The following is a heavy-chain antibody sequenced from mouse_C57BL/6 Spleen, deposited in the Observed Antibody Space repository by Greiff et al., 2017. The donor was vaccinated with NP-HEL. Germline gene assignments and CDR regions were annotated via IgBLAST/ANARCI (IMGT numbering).Heavy chain of an antibody. CDR3: ARHLSDGYYEGFAY. D-gene: IGHD2-3*01. V-gene: IGHV2-6-1*01. Sequence: QVQLKESGPGLVAPSQSLSITCTVSGFSLTSYGVHWVRQPPGKGLEWLVVIWSDGSTTYNSALKSRLSISKDNSKSQVFLKMNSLQTDDTAMYYCARHLSDGYYEGFAYWGQGTLVTVSA. J-gene: IGHJ3*01. CDR1: GFSLTSYG. CDR2: IWSDGST.